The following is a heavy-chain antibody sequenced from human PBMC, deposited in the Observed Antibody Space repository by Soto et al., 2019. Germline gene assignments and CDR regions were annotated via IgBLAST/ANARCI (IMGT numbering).Heavy chain of an antibody. CDR3: ARDKDWAFDY. J-gene: IGHJ4*02. CDR1: GFTFSNYG. V-gene: IGHV3-30*03. Sequence: GGSLRLSCAVSGFTFSNYGMHWVRQAPGKGLEWVAMMSYDGSDEYYADSVKGRFTVSRDNTQNSLFLLMNSLRAEDTAIYYCARDKDWAFDYWGQGTLVTVSS. CDR2: MSYDGSDE. D-gene: IGHD3-9*01.